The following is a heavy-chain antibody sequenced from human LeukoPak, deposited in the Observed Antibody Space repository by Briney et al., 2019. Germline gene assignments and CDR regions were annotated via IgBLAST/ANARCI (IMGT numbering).Heavy chain of an antibody. D-gene: IGHD3-16*01. CDR2: IYPGDSDA. J-gene: IGHJ5*02. Sequence: GGSLQISCKGSGYIFTTYWIGWGRQLPGKGLEWMGIIYPGDSDARYGPSFQGQVTISVDKSINTAYLQWSSLKASDTAMYYCARQITFGGVEFDPWGQGTLVTVSS. CDR3: ARQITFGGVEFDP. CDR1: GYIFTTYW. V-gene: IGHV5-51*01.